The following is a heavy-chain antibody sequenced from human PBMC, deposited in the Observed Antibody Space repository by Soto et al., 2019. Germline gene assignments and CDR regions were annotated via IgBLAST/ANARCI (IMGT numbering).Heavy chain of an antibody. CDR1: GGSIISSHW. V-gene: IGHV4-4*02. J-gene: IGHJ4*02. Sequence: PSETLSLTCAVSGGSIISSHWWTWVRQSPGKGLEWIGEIFHNGTTNYNPSLKSRLTISVDTSKNHFSLNSNPVTARDTATYFCARGPQYWGPGKLVTVSS. CDR3: ARGPQY. CDR2: IFHNGTT.